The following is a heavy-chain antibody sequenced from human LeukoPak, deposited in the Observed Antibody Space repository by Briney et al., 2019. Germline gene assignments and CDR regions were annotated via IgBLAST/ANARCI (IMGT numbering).Heavy chain of an antibody. D-gene: IGHD3-22*01. J-gene: IGHJ3*02. V-gene: IGHV3-48*03. CDR3: ARARWLFRYDAFDT. CDR2: ISSSGDPI. Sequence: GGSLRLSCAASGFTFSNYEMNWVRQAPGKGLEWVSYISSSGDPIYYADSVKGRFTISRDNAKNSLYLQMNSLRAEDTAVYYCARARWLFRYDAFDTWGQGTMVTVSS. CDR1: GFTFSNYE.